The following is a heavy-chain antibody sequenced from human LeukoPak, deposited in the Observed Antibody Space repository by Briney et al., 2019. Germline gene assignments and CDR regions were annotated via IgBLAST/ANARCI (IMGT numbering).Heavy chain of an antibody. CDR1: GGSVSSSGYY. D-gene: IGHD3-10*01. Sequence: SETLSLTCTVSGGSVSSSGYYWGWIRQPPGKGLEWIGSIYYSGSTYYNPSLKSRVTISVDTSKNQFSLKLSSVTAADTAVYYCARQGISYYYYGMDVWGQGTTVTVSS. J-gene: IGHJ6*02. CDR2: IYYSGST. V-gene: IGHV4-39*01. CDR3: ARQGISYYYYGMDV.